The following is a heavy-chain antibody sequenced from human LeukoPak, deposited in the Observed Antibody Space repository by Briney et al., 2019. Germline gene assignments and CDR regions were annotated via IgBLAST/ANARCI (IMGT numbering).Heavy chain of an antibody. D-gene: IGHD3-22*01. J-gene: IGHJ4*02. CDR1: GGSISSNY. CDR3: AQIRPSTYYDSSGSFDY. Sequence: SETLSLTCTLSGGSISSNYWSWIRQPPGKRLEWIGYIYYSGSTHYNPSPKSRVTISVDTSKNQFSLKLSSVTAADTAVYYCAQIRPSTYYDSSGSFDYWGQGTLVTVSS. CDR2: IYYSGST. V-gene: IGHV4-59*08.